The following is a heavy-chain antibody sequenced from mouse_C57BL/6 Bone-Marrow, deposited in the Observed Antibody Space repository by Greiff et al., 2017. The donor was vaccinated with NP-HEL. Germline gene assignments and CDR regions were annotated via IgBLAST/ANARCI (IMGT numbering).Heavy chain of an antibody. V-gene: IGHV1-81*01. CDR1: GYTFTSYG. CDR3: AKDYYGSSPY. Sequence: LQESGAELARPGASVKLSCKASGYTFTSYGISWVKQRTGQGLEWIGEIYPRSGNTYYNEKFKGKATLTADKSSSTAYMELRSLTSEDSAVYFCAKDYYGSSPYWGQGTTLTVSS. D-gene: IGHD1-1*01. J-gene: IGHJ2*01. CDR2: IYPRSGNT.